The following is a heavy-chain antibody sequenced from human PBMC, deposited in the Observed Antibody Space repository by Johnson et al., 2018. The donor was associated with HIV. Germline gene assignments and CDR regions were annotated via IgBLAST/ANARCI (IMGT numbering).Heavy chain of an antibody. CDR3: AKDLRVYTCDAFDI. Sequence: QVQLVESGGGVVQPGRSLRLSCAASGFTFSGYAMHWVRQAPGMGLGWVALISYDGSNKYYADSVKGRFTISRDNSKNTLYLQMNSLRAEDTAVYYCAKDLRVYTCDAFDIWGQGTMVTVSS. CDR1: GFTFSGYA. D-gene: IGHD5/OR15-5a*01. CDR2: ISYDGSNK. J-gene: IGHJ3*02. V-gene: IGHV3-30*04.